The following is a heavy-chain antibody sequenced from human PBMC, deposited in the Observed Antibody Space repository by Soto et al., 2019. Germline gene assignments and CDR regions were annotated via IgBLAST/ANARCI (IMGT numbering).Heavy chain of an antibody. V-gene: IGHV3-23*01. Sequence: PGGSLRLSCAASGFTFSTYAMNWVRLAPERGLEWVSTVSGSGGSTSYADAVKGRFTISRDNSKKTLSLQMDSLRAEDTAVYYCAKGSSGSYYQFFDYWGQGTLVTVSS. CDR3: AKGSSGSYYQFFDY. CDR2: VSGSGGST. D-gene: IGHD3-10*01. J-gene: IGHJ4*02. CDR1: GFTFSTYA.